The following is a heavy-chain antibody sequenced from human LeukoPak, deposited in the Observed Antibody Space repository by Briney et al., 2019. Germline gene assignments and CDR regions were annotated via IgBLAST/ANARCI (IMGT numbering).Heavy chain of an antibody. Sequence: TGETLVHSCSTPGFTFSGYEVDWGRRAPVKELEWVSYISSSGSIIYYADSVKDRFTISRDNAKNSLYLQMNSLRAEDTAVYYCARVRVYGATIVGYYYYGMDVWGQGTTVTVSS. CDR1: GFTFSGYE. D-gene: IGHD5-12*01. V-gene: IGHV3-48*03. CDR3: ARVRVYGATIVGYYYYGMDV. J-gene: IGHJ6*02. CDR2: ISSSGSII.